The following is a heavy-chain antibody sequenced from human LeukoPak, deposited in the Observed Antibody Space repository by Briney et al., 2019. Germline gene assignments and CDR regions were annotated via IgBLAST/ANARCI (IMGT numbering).Heavy chain of an antibody. CDR3: ARGSGGDGYSEDPYKGMDV. J-gene: IGHJ6*04. V-gene: IGHV1-69*04. CDR2: IIPIFVIT. D-gene: IGHD2-21*02. CDR1: GGTFNSYA. Sequence: PAASLKLSCAASGGTFNSYAISWVRQAPGQGLEWMGSIIPIFVITNYAHNFKGRVTITADKSTSTAYLELSSLRSEDTAVYYCARGSGGDGYSEDPYKGMDVWGEGTTVPVSS.